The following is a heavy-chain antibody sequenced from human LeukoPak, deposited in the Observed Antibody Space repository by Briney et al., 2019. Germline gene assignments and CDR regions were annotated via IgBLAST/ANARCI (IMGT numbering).Heavy chain of an antibody. V-gene: IGHV4-4*07. D-gene: IGHD2-2*01. J-gene: IGHJ4*02. Sequence: SETLSLTCTVSGGSISSYYWSWIRQPAGKGLEWIGRIYTSGSTNYNPSLKSRVTISVDTSENQFSLKLSSVTAADTAVYYCARVGRYCSSTSCSYYFDYWGQGTLVTVSS. CDR1: GGSISSYY. CDR2: IYTSGST. CDR3: ARVGRYCSSTSCSYYFDY.